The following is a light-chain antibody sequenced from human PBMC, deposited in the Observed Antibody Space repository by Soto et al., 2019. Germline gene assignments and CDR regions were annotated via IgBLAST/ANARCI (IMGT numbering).Light chain of an antibody. J-gene: IGKJ2*01. CDR2: KAT. Sequence: DIQMTQSPSTLSVSVGDGVTITGRASQSIGSWLAWYQQKPGKAPKLLISKATNLQSGVPSRFSGSGSGTDFSLTISSLQPVDSATYYCQQYNDFQYTFGQGTKLEI. CDR1: QSIGSW. V-gene: IGKV1-5*03. CDR3: QQYNDFQYT.